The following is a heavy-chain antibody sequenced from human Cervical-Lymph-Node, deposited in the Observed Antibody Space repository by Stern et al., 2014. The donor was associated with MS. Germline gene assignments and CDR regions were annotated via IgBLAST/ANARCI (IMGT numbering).Heavy chain of an antibody. CDR2: MSFVGGNK. Sequence: ATLLESGGGVVQPGRSLTLSCAASGFSLSNSGMHWVRQAPGKGLEWVAVMSFVGGNKKYGDSVKGRFSISRDMANNTLFLQMNSLRPEDTAVYYCMGVGDAMHVWGQGTTVIVSS. V-gene: IGHV3-30*03. CDR1: GFSLSNSG. CDR3: MGVGDAMHV. J-gene: IGHJ6*02.